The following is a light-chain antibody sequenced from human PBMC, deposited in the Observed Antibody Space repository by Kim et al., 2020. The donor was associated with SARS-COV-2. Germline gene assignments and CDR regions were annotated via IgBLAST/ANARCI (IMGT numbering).Light chain of an antibody. CDR1: NIGSKS. V-gene: IGLV3-21*04. J-gene: IGLJ1*01. Sequence: SYELTQPPSVSVAPGKTARITCGGNNIGSKSVHWYQQKPCQAPVLVIYYDSDRPSGIPERFSGSNSGNTATLTISRVEAGDEADYYCQVWDSSSDHPYVF. CDR2: YDS. CDR3: QVWDSSSDHPYV.